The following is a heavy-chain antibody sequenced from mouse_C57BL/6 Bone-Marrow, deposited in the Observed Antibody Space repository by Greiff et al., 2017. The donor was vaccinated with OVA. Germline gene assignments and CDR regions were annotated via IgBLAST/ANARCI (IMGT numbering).Heavy chain of an antibody. Sequence: EVQVVESGGGLVQPGGSLKLSCAASGFTFSDYGMAWVRQAPRKGPEWVAFISNLAYSIYYADTVTGRFTISRENAKNTLYLEMSSLRSEDTAMYYCARRGDYSYAMDNWGQGPSATVSS. CDR3: ARRGDYSYAMDN. CDR1: GFTFSDYG. J-gene: IGHJ4*01. V-gene: IGHV5-15*01. CDR2: ISNLAYSI. D-gene: IGHD1-1*01.